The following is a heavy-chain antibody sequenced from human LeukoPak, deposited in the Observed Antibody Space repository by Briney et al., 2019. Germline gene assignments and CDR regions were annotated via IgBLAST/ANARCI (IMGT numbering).Heavy chain of an antibody. V-gene: IGHV3-23*01. J-gene: IGHJ4*02. CDR1: GFTFSSYA. D-gene: IGHD3-22*01. CDR2: ISGSGGST. CDR3: AKDPYYYDSSGYYQYYFDC. Sequence: GGSLRLSCAASGFTFSSYAMSWVRQAPGKGLEWVSAISGSGGSTYYADSVKGRFTISRDNSKNTLYLQMNSLRAEDTAVYYCAKDPYYYDSSGYYQYYFDCWGQGTLVTVSS.